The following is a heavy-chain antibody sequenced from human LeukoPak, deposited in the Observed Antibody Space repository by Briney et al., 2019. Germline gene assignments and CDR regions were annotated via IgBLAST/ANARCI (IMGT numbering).Heavy chain of an antibody. J-gene: IGHJ5*02. CDR3: AKARETLPLDP. V-gene: IGHV3-30*18. Sequence: GGSLRLPCAASGFTFSSYGMHWVRQAPGKGLEWVAVISYDGSNKYYADSVKGRFTISRDNSKITLYLQMNSLRAEDTAVYYCAKARETLPLDPWGQGTLVTVSS. CDR1: GFTFSSYG. CDR2: ISYDGSNK.